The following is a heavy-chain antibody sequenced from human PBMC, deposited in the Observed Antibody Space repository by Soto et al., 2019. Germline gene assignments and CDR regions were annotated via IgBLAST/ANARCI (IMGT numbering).Heavy chain of an antibody. V-gene: IGHV3-33*01. D-gene: IGHD6-13*01. CDR3: ARDLWIQAGQPAYYYYGMDV. J-gene: IGHJ6*02. CDR1: GFTFSSYG. Sequence: GGSLRLSCAASGFTFSSYGMHWVRQAPGKGLEWVAVIWYDGSNKYYADSVKGRFTISRDNSKNTLYLQMNSQRAEDTAVYYCARDLWIQAGQPAYYYYGMDVWGQGTTVTVSS. CDR2: IWYDGSNK.